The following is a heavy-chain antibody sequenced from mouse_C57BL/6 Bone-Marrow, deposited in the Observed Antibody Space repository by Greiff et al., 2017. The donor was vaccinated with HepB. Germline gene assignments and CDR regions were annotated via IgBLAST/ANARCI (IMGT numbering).Heavy chain of an antibody. CDR3: ARGPPYGNYRGDAMDY. J-gene: IGHJ4*01. Sequence: VQLVESDAELVKPGASVKISCKVSGYTFTDHTIHWMKQRPEQGLEWIGYIYPRDGSTKYNEKFKGKATLTADKSSSTAYMQLNSLTSEDSAVYFCARGPPYGNYRGDAMDYWGQGTSVTVSS. V-gene: IGHV1-78*01. D-gene: IGHD2-10*02. CDR1: GYTFTDHT. CDR2: IYPRDGST.